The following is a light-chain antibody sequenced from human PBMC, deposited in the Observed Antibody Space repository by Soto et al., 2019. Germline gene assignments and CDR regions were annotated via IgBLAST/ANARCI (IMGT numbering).Light chain of an antibody. CDR3: QHFRIFPIT. V-gene: IGKV1-9*01. J-gene: IGKJ5*01. CDR1: QDISSL. CDR2: AAS. Sequence: IQLTQSQSSLSASGGDRVTITCRARQDISSLLAWYQQKPGKAPTLLIYAASTLQHGVPSRFSGSGSGTDFTLTISSLQPADFATYDCQHFRIFPITFGQGTRLAI.